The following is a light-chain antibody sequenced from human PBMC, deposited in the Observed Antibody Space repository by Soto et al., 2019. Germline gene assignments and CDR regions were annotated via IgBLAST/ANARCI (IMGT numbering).Light chain of an antibody. CDR3: QQYSTSSRT. CDR1: QTVSTW. Sequence: DIQMTQSPSNLSASVRDRVPITCRASQTVSTWLAWYQQKPGKAPKVMIYDASSLENGVPPRFSGSGSGTEFTLTISSLQPDDFATYYCQQYSTSSRTFGQGTKVDIK. V-gene: IGKV1-5*01. J-gene: IGKJ1*01. CDR2: DAS.